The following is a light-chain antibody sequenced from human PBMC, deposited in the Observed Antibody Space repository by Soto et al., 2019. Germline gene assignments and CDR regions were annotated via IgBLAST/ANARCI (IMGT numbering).Light chain of an antibody. Sequence: EIVMTQSPATLSVSPGESATLSCKASQTIGTYLAWYQQKPGQAPRLLIYGASTRATGVPARFSGGVSGTEYTLTISSLQSEDFAIYHCQQYDNLPPWTFGQGTKLEIK. J-gene: IGKJ1*01. CDR1: QTIGTY. CDR2: GAS. V-gene: IGKV3-15*01. CDR3: QQYDNLPPWT.